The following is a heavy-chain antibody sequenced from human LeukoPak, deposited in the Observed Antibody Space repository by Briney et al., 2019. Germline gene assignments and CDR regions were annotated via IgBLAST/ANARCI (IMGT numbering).Heavy chain of an antibody. V-gene: IGHV3-9*01. CDR1: GFTFDDYA. Sequence: GRSLRLSCAASGFTFDDYAMHWVRQAPGKGLEWVSGISWNSGSIGYADSVKGRFTISGDNAKNSLYLQMNSLRAEDTALYYCAKDHSEYSSSPFDYWGQGTLATVSS. CDR2: ISWNSGSI. D-gene: IGHD6-6*01. J-gene: IGHJ4*02. CDR3: AKDHSEYSSSPFDY.